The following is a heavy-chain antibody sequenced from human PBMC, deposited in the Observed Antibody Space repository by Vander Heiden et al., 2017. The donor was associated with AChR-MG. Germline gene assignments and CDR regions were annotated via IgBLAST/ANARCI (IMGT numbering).Heavy chain of an antibody. CDR2: INPNSGGT. J-gene: IGHJ3*02. D-gene: IGHD2-8*02. CDR3: ATTLYCTGGGCSYHDAFDI. CDR1: GYTSTGYY. V-gene: IGHV1-2*06. Sequence: QVQLVQPGAEVKKPGASVTVSYKASGYTSTGYYMHWVRQAPGQGLEWMGRINPNSGGTNYAQKFQGRVTMTRDTSISTAYMELSRLRSDDTAVYYCATTLYCTGGGCSYHDAFDIWGQGTMVTVSS.